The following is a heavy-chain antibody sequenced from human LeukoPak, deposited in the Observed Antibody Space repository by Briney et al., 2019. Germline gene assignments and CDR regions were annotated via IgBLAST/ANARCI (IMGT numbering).Heavy chain of an antibody. CDR1: GYTFTSYG. J-gene: IGHJ6*03. V-gene: IGHV1-18*01. CDR3: ARDNVYCSGGSCYYYYYMDV. CDR2: ISAYNGNT. D-gene: IGHD2-15*01. Sequence: ASVKVSCKASGYTFTSYGISWVRQAPGQGLEWMGWISAYNGNTNYAQKLQGRVTMTTDTSTSTAYMELSSLRSEDTAVYYCARDNVYCSGGSCYYYYYMDVWGKGTTVTVSS.